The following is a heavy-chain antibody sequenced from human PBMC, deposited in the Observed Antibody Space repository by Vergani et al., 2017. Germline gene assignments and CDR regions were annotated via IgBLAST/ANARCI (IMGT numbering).Heavy chain of an antibody. CDR2: IRYDGSSE. CDR1: GFTLNTYG. Sequence: VQLVESGGGLVQPGRSLRLSCTLSGFTLNTYGIHWVRQAPGKGLEWVSFIRYDGSSEYYGDSVKGRFTISRDKSQNTVNLQMNSLRTEDTAVYYCAKDARYYYGSGNPFDYWGQGTLVTVSS. J-gene: IGHJ4*02. D-gene: IGHD3-10*01. CDR3: AKDARYYYGSGNPFDY. V-gene: IGHV3-30*02.